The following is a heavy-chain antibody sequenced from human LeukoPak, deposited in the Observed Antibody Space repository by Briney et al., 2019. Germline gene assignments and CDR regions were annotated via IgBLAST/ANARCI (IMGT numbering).Heavy chain of an antibody. V-gene: IGHV3-21*01. CDR3: AALERVDY. D-gene: IGHD1-1*01. CDR2: ITSGSTI. Sequence: KPGGSLRLSCAASGFSFSSYTMNWVRQAPGKGLQWVSSITSGSTIYYADSVKGRFTIPRDNAKTSLYLQMNSLRAEDTAVYYCAALERVDYWGQGTLVTVSS. CDR1: GFSFSSYT. J-gene: IGHJ4*02.